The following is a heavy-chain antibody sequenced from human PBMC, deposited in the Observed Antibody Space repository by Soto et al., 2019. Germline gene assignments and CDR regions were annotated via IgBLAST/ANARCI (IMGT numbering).Heavy chain of an antibody. CDR3: ARDAPRITMVRGVIITNWFDP. CDR1: GFTFSSYW. V-gene: IGHV3-7*05. J-gene: IGHJ5*02. Sequence: GGSLRLSCAASGFTFSSYWMSWVRQAPGKGLEWVANIKQDGSEKYYVDSVKGRFTISRDNAKNSLYLQMNSLRAEDTAVYYCARDAPRITMVRGVIITNWFDPWGQGTLVTVSS. CDR2: IKQDGSEK. D-gene: IGHD3-10*01.